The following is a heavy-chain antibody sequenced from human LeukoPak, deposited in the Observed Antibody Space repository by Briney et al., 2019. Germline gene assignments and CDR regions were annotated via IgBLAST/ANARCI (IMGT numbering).Heavy chain of an antibody. Sequence: SETLSLTCSVSGGSINSYYWSWIRQPPGKGLEWVGYIYYSGSTNYNPSLKSRVTISVDTSRNQFSLRLSSVTAADTAVYYCARVTGYMTEDYFDYWGQGTLITVSS. CDR1: GGSINSYY. D-gene: IGHD6-13*01. CDR3: ARVTGYMTEDYFDY. J-gene: IGHJ4*02. CDR2: IYYSGST. V-gene: IGHV4-59*01.